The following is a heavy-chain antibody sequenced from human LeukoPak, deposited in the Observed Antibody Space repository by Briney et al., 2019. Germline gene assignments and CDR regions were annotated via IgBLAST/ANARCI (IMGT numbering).Heavy chain of an antibody. Sequence: SETLSLTCSVSDDSITMYYWTWIRQPPGKGLEWIGYVDHTGSTNFNPSLKSRVTISVDTSKNQFSLKLSSVTAADTAVYYCARSPWIIGYCSSTSCYNWFDPWGQGTLVTVSS. CDR1: DDSITMYY. V-gene: IGHV4-59*08. CDR2: VDHTGST. J-gene: IGHJ5*02. CDR3: ARSPWIIGYCSSTSCYNWFDP. D-gene: IGHD2-2*01.